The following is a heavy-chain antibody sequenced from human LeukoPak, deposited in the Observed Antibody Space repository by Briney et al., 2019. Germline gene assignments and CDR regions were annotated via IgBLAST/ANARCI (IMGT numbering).Heavy chain of an antibody. J-gene: IGHJ3*01. V-gene: IGHV3-23*01. D-gene: IGHD3-3*01. CDR1: GFTFRKYG. CDR3: VKDSFILEGGVGSDDGFAV. Sequence: GGSLRPSSAASGFTFRKYGMSWGRQAPGKGLEWVSGVGDSAETTHYADSVKGRFFISRDNSKNTVHLQMNSLRAEDTALYYCVKDSFILEGGVGSDDGFAVWGQGAMVTVSS. CDR2: VGDSAETT.